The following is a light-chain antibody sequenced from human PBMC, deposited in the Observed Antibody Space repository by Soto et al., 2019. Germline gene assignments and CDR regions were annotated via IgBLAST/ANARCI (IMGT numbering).Light chain of an antibody. V-gene: IGKV3-20*01. CDR1: QRVXSFY. J-gene: IGKJ5*01. CDR2: GAS. Sequence: ELTQSPGALSLSPGESATLSCRASQRVXSFYLAWYQQRPRQAPGLLTAGASNTAKGSPVRLSGSGSGTDFTPTISGREPEEFAVYYWHQYGSASRTFGQGTRLEI. CDR3: HQYGSASRT.